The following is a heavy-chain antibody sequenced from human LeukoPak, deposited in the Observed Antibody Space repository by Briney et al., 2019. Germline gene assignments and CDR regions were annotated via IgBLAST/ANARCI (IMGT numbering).Heavy chain of an antibody. V-gene: IGHV3-43*01. CDR1: GFTFDDYG. J-gene: IGHJ4*02. CDR2: ISWDGGSS. CDR3: AKESDGGSFGIDC. D-gene: IGHD1-26*01. Sequence: GWSLRLSCAASGFTFDDYGMNWLGPAPGKGVEWVALISWDGGSSYYADFVKGRFTIPRDNSKNSLTLEINSLSIEDTALYYCAKESDGGSFGIDCWGQGTMVTVSS.